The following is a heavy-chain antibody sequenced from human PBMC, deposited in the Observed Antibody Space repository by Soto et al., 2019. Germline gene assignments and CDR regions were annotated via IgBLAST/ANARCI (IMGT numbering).Heavy chain of an antibody. V-gene: IGHV3-23*01. D-gene: IGHD1-7*01. CDR1: GFTFNTYV. Sequence: EVQLLESGGGLVQPGGSLRLSCAASGFTFNTYVMNWVRQAPGKGLEWVSTISYSADKTHYADSVKGRFTISSNNSRDTVFLQMNSLRADDAAVYYCARRARTATTNWGAFDVWGQGTMVTVSS. CDR2: ISYSADKT. CDR3: ARRARTATTNWGAFDV. J-gene: IGHJ3*01.